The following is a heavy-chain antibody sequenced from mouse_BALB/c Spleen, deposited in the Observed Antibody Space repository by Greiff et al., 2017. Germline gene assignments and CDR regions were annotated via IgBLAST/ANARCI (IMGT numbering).Heavy chain of an antibody. CDR2: ISSGGST. Sequence: DVHLVESGGGLVKPGGSLKLSCAASGFTFSSYAMSWVRQTPEKRLEWVASISSGGSTYYPDSVKGRFTISRDNARNILYLQMSSLRSEDTAMYYCARDPFYYGYGAMDYWGQGTSVTVSS. CDR3: ARDPFYYGYGAMDY. CDR1: GFTFSSYA. J-gene: IGHJ4*01. V-gene: IGHV5-6-5*01. D-gene: IGHD1-2*01.